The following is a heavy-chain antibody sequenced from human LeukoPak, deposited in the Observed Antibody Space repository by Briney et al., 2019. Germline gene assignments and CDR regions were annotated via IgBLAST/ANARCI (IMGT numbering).Heavy chain of an antibody. V-gene: IGHV1-46*01. CDR3: AREEMVRGVIHPTFLDY. Sequence: GASVKVSCKASGYTFTSYYMHWVRQAPGQGLEWMGIINPSGGSTSYAQKFQGRVTMTRDMSTSTVYMELSSLRSEDTAVYYCAREEMVRGVIHPTFLDYWGQGTLVPVSS. J-gene: IGHJ4*02. CDR1: GYTFTSYY. CDR2: INPSGGST. D-gene: IGHD3-10*01.